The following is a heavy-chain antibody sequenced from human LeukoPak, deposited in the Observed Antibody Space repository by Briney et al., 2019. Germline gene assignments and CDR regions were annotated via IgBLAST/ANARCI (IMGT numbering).Heavy chain of an antibody. J-gene: IGHJ4*02. CDR2: IDPSDSYT. V-gene: IGHV5-10-1*01. Sequence: GESLKISCKGSGYSFTNYWINWVRQMPGKGLEWMGKIDPSDSYTNYSPSFQGHVTFSADKSISTAYLQWSSLKASDTAMYYCATYSSSAGAFDYWGQGTLVAVSS. CDR1: GYSFTNYW. D-gene: IGHD6-6*01. CDR3: ATYSSSAGAFDY.